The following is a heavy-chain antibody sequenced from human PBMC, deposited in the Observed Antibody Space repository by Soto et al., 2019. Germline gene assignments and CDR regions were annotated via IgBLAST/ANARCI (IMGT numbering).Heavy chain of an antibody. CDR1: GASISAYY. CDR3: ARTLVTGYSDS. J-gene: IGHJ4*02. CDR2: IYYTGGT. V-gene: IGHV4-59*01. D-gene: IGHD3-9*01. Sequence: QVQLQESGPGLVRPSETLSLTCTVSGASISAYYWGWLRQPPGKGLEWIGHIYYTGGTRYNPSLKSGVTISVETARSHFSLRLNSVTAAYMAVYYCARTLVTGYSDSWGQGTLVTVSS.